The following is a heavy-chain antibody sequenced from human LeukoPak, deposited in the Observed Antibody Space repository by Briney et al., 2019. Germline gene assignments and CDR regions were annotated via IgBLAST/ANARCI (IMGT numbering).Heavy chain of an antibody. CDR3: AAERRGYYDFWSGYYTGIGGYYYGMDV. J-gene: IGHJ6*02. CDR1: GFTFSSYA. CDR2: IKQDGSEK. Sequence: GRSLRLSCAASGFTFSSYAMHWVRQAPGKGLEWVANIKQDGSEKYYVDSVKGRFTISRDNAKNSLYLQMNSLRAEDTAVYYCAAERRGYYDFWSGYYTGIGGYYYGMDVWGQGTTVTVSS. D-gene: IGHD3-3*01. V-gene: IGHV3-7*01.